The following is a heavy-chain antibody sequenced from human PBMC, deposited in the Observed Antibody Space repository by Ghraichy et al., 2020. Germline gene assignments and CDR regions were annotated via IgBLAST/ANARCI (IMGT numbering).Heavy chain of an antibody. CDR1: GGSISSGSYY. CDR2: IYTSGST. D-gene: IGHD6-6*01. CDR3: ARGHSSSGSRYFDY. Sequence: SETLSLTCTVSGGSISSGSYYWSWIRQPAGKGLEWIGRIYTSGSTNYNPSLKSRVTISVDTSKNQFSLKLSSVTAADTAVYYCARGHSSSGSRYFDYWGQGTLVTVSS. V-gene: IGHV4-61*02. J-gene: IGHJ4*02.